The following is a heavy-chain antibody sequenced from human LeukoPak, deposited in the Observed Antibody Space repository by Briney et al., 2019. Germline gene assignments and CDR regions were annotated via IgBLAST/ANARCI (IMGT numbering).Heavy chain of an antibody. Sequence: GGSLRLSCAASGFTFSSYAMSWVRQAPGKGLEWVAFIRYDGSNKYYADSVKGRFTISRDNAKNSLYLQMNSLRAEDTAVYYCAREHSSSWYERFYYYYMDVWGKGTTVTVSS. CDR3: AREHSSSWYERFYYYYMDV. D-gene: IGHD6-13*01. V-gene: IGHV3-30*02. CDR2: IRYDGSNK. CDR1: GFTFSSYA. J-gene: IGHJ6*03.